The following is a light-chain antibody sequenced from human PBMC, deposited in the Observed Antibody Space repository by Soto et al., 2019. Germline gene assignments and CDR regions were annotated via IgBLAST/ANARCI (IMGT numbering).Light chain of an antibody. CDR1: QGISTN. CDR2: AAS. Sequence: DIQWTQAPSVLSASIVARVTTTGRAAQGISTNLGWLQQKPGKANKLLIYAASTQQRGVPSRFSGSGSGTEFTLTISRLEAEDFAAYYCRQVNPYPRTFGPGTKVDIK. CDR3: RQVNPYPRT. V-gene: IGKV1-9*01. J-gene: IGKJ3*01.